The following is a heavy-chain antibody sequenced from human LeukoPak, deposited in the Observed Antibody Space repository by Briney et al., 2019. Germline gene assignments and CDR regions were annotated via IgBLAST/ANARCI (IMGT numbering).Heavy chain of an antibody. CDR1: GFTFSSYA. J-gene: IGHJ3*02. V-gene: IGHV3-30-3*01. D-gene: IGHD6-19*01. CDR3: AREVEQWLAKRDAFDI. CDR2: ISYDGSNK. Sequence: GRSLRLSCAASGFTFSSYAMHWVRQAPGKGLEWVAVISYDGSNKYYADSVKGRFTISRDNSKNTLYLQMNSLRAEDTAVYYCAREVEQWLAKRDAFDIWGQGTMVTVSS.